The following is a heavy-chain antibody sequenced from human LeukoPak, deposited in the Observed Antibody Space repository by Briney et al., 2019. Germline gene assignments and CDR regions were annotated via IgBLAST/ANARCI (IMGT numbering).Heavy chain of an antibody. J-gene: IGHJ4*02. CDR1: GFTFSSYD. D-gene: IGHD5-12*01. CDR2: ISTISSTK. CDR3: ARDRIEWLRVSIPFDY. V-gene: IGHV3-48*01. Sequence: PGGSLRLSCAASGFTFSSYDMNWVRQAPGKGLEWVSYISTISSTKYYADSVKGRFTISRDNAKNSLYLQMNSLRAEDTAVYYCARDRIEWLRVSIPFDYWGQGTLVTVSS.